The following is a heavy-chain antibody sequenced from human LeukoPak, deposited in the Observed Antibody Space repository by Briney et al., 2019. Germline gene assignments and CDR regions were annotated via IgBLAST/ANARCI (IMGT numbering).Heavy chain of an antibody. CDR2: ISWHSYSI. CDR1: GFTFSSYA. CDR3: AKNRLPYYYYDMDV. Sequence: PGGSLRLSCAASGFTFSSYAMSWVRQAPGKGLEWVSGISWHSYSIGYADSVKGRFTISRDNAKNSLYLQMNSLRPEDTALYYCAKNRLPYYYYDMDVWGQGTTVTVSS. V-gene: IGHV3-9*01. J-gene: IGHJ6*02.